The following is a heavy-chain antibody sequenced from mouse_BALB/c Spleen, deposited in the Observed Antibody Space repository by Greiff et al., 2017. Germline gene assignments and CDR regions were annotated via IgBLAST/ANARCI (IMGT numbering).Heavy chain of an antibody. D-gene: IGHD1-1*01. CDR1: GFTFSSYA. CDR3: ARHYGSSYGYFDV. Sequence: EVKLVESGGGLVKPGGSLKLSCAASGFTFSSYAMSWVRQTPEKRLEWVASISSGGSTYYPDSVKDRFTISRDNARNILYLQMSSLRSEDTAMYYCARHYGSSYGYFDVWGAGTTVTVSS. CDR2: ISSGGST. V-gene: IGHV5-6-5*01. J-gene: IGHJ1*01.